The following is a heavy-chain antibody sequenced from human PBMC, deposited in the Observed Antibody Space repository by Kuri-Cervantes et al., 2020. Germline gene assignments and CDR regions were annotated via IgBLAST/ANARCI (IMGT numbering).Heavy chain of an antibody. J-gene: IGHJ6*03. Sequence: SETLSLTCAVSGYSISSGYYWSWIRQPPGKGLEWIGEINHSGSTNYNPSLKSRVTISVDTSKNQFSLKLSSVTAADTAVYYCAAIAAAGIYYYYYYMDVWGKGTTVTVSS. V-gene: IGHV4-34*01. CDR2: INHSGST. D-gene: IGHD6-13*01. CDR3: AAIAAAGIYYYYYYMDV. CDR1: GYSISSGYY.